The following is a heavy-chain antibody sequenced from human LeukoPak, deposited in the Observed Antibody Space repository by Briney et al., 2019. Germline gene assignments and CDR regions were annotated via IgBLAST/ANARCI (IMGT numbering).Heavy chain of an antibody. CDR2: ISAYNGNT. V-gene: IGHV1-18*01. CDR3: ARIHSYGYSSSSYYFDY. Sequence: ASVKVSCKASGYTFTSYGISWVRQAPGQGLEWMGWISAYNGNTNYAQKLQGRVTMTTDTSTSTAYMELSSLRSEDTAVYYCARIHSYGYSSSSYYFDYRGQGTLVTVSS. D-gene: IGHD6-13*01. J-gene: IGHJ4*02. CDR1: GYTFTSYG.